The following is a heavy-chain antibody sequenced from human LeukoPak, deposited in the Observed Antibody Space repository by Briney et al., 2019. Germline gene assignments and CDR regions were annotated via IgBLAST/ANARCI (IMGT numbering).Heavy chain of an antibody. D-gene: IGHD3-10*01. CDR3: ARVRIYGSGSYSRPFDY. V-gene: IGHV1-18*01. CDR1: GYTFTSYG. J-gene: IGHJ4*02. CDR2: ISAYNGNT. Sequence: ASVKVSCKASGYTFTSYGISWVRQAPGQGLEWMGWISAYNGNTNYAQKLQGRVTMTTDTSTSTAYMELRSLRSDDTAVYYCARVRIYGSGSYSRPFDYWGQGTLVTVSS.